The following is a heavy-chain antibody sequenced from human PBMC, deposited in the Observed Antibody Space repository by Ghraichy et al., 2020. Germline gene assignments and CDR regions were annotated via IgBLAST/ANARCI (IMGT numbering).Heavy chain of an antibody. V-gene: IGHV1-18*04. CDR2: ISAYNGNT. J-gene: IGHJ4*02. CDR3: ARDQYYYGSGSYSPPLDY. CDR1: GYTFTSYG. Sequence: ASVKVSCKASGYTFTSYGISWVRQAPGQGLEWMGWISAYNGNTNYAQKLQGRVTMTTDTSTSTAYMELRSLRSDDTAVYYCARDQYYYGSGSYSPPLDYWGQGTLVTVSS. D-gene: IGHD3-10*01.